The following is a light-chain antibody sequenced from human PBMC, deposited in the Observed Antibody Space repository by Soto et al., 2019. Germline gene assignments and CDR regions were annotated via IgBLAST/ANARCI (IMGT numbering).Light chain of an antibody. CDR2: GTS. J-gene: IGKJ1*01. V-gene: IGKV3-20*01. CDR3: QQYTTSSWT. Sequence: EVVLTQCPVTLSLSPGGRATLSCRARQSVGTSYLACYQQKPRQAPRVLIYGTSSRATGTPDRCSGSGSGTDFTLTISRLEPEDFAVYYCQQYTTSSWTFGQATKVEIK. CDR1: QSVGTSY.